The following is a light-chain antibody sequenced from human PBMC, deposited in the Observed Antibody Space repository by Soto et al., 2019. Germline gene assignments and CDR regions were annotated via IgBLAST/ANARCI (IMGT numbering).Light chain of an antibody. CDR3: QQYGNSPIT. J-gene: IGKJ5*01. Sequence: DIVWTKSTGPLYLSPGETATLSGRASQSVTNNYLAWYQQKPGQAPRLLIDGASSRATGVPDRFSGTGSGTDFTLTISRLEPEDFAVFYCQQYGNSPITFGQVTLLEI. V-gene: IGKV3-20*01. CDR1: QSVTNNY. CDR2: GAS.